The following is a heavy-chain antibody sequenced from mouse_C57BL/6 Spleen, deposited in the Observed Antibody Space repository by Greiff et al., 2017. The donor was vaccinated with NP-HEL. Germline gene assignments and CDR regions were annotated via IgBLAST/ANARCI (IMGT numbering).Heavy chain of an antibody. V-gene: IGHV14-2*01. J-gene: IGHJ3*01. D-gene: IGHD1-1*01. CDR3: ARSRIRAY. CDR2: IDPEDGET. Sequence: EVQLQQSGAELVKPGASVKLSCTASGFNIKDYYMHWVKQRTEQGLEWIGRIDPEDGETKYDPKFQGKATITADTSSNTAYLQLSSLTSEDTAVYYCARSRIRAYWGQGTLVTVSA. CDR1: GFNIKDYY.